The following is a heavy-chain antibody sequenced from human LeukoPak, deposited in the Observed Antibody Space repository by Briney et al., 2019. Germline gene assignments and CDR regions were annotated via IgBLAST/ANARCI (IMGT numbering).Heavy chain of an antibody. CDR3: ARDDGGNSGTFVDY. Sequence: GGSLRLSCAASGFTFSRFSMHWVRQVPGKGLVWVSRISADGSSTNYADSVKGRFTISRDNAKNSLYLQMNSLRAEDTAVYYCARDDGGNSGTFVDYWGQGTLVTVSS. CDR1: GFTFSRFS. J-gene: IGHJ4*02. V-gene: IGHV3-74*01. D-gene: IGHD1-26*01. CDR2: ISADGSST.